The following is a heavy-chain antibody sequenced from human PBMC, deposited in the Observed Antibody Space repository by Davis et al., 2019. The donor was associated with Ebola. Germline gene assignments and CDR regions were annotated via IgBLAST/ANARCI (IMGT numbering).Heavy chain of an antibody. V-gene: IGHV3-30*18. CDR2: ISYDGSNK. CDR3: AKEGHIVVVVAETYFDY. D-gene: IGHD2-15*01. CDR1: GFTFSSYG. J-gene: IGHJ4*02. Sequence: GSLRLSCAASGFTFSSYGMHWVRQAPGKGLEWVAVISYDGSNKYYADSVKGRFTISRDNSKNTLYLQMNSLRAEDTAVYYCAKEGHIVVVVAETYFDYWGQGTLVTVSS.